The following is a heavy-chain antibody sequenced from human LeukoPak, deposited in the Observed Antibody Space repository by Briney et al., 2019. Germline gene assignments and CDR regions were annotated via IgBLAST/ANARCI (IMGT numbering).Heavy chain of an antibody. V-gene: IGHV3-74*01. CDR3: ATGPYSAFEM. CDR2: VKGDEIST. J-gene: IGHJ3*02. CDR1: GFTFSDFW. D-gene: IGHD2-21*01. Sequence: PGGSLTLSCAASGFTFSDFWMHWVRPAPGGGLVWVSRVKGDEISTLYPDPVKGRSTISNANAKDTLYLQMNGLRADDTVLYYCATGPYSAFEMWGQGTMVTVSS.